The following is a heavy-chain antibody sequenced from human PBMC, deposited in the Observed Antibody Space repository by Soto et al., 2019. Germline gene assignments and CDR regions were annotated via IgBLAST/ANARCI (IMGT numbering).Heavy chain of an antibody. CDR3: ARGGGSFKARFGY. D-gene: IGHD2-15*01. CDR1: GGSFSGYY. Sequence: QVQLQQWGAGLLKPSETLSLTCAVYGGSFSGYYWSWIRQPPGKGLEWIGEINHSGSTNYNPSLKSRVTISVDTSKNQFSLKLSSVTAADTAVYYCARGGGSFKARFGYWGQGTLVTVSS. V-gene: IGHV4-34*01. CDR2: INHSGST. J-gene: IGHJ4*02.